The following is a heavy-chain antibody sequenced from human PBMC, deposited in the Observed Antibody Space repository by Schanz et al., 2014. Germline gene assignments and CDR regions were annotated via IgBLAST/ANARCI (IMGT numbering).Heavy chain of an antibody. CDR3: ARIRYCSSTNCYGFDP. D-gene: IGHD2-2*01. Sequence: LVESGGGLVQPGGSLRLSCAASGFTFSSYWMSWVRQAPGKGLEWVANIKQDGSETYYVDSLKGRFTISSDNAKNSLYLQMNSLRAEDTAVYYCARIRYCSSTNCYGFDPWGQGTLVTVSS. V-gene: IGHV3-7*01. J-gene: IGHJ5*02. CDR1: GFTFSSYW. CDR2: IKQDGSET.